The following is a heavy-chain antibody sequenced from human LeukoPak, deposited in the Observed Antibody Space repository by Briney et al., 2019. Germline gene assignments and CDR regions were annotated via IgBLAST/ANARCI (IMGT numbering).Heavy chain of an antibody. J-gene: IGHJ6*02. CDR2: ISAYNGNT. V-gene: IGHV1-18*01. CDR1: DYTFTSYG. CDR3: ARAGYYDSSGYLFYYYYGMDV. Sequence: ASVKVSCKASDYTFTSYGISWVRQAPGQGLEWMGWISAYNGNTNYAQKLQGRVTMTTDTSTSTAYMELRSLRSDDTAVYYCARAGYYDSSGYLFYYYYGMDVWGQGTTVTVSS. D-gene: IGHD3-22*01.